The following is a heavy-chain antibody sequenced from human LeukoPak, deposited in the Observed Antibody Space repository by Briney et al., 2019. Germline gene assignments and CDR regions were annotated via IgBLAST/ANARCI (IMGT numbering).Heavy chain of an antibody. CDR2: ISYDGSNK. Sequence: PGGSLRLSCAASGFTFSGYPLHWVRQAPGKGLEWVAVISYDGSNKYYADSVKGRFTISRDNSKNTLYLQMNSLRAEDTAVYYCAREAYRYCSSTSCSFDYWGQGTLVTVSS. V-gene: IGHV3-30-3*01. J-gene: IGHJ4*02. CDR1: GFTFSGYP. CDR3: AREAYRYCSSTSCSFDY. D-gene: IGHD2-2*01.